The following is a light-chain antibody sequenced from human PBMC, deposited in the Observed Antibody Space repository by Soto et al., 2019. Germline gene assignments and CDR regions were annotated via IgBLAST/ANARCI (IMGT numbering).Light chain of an antibody. CDR2: DSS. CDR3: QQSSNWHLT. V-gene: IGKV3-11*01. CDR1: QSVSSY. J-gene: IGKJ1*01. Sequence: EIVLTQSPATLSLSPGERATLSCRASQSVSSYLAWYQQKPGQAPRLLIYDSSNRATGIPARFSGSGSGTDFTLTISSLEPEDFAVYYCQQSSNWHLTFGQGTKVEIK.